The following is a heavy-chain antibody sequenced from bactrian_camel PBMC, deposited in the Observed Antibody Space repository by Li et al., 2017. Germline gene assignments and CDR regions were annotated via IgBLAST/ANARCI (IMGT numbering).Heavy chain of an antibody. CDR3: AASILEGDVRCSTPTWRGYFNHFAY. CDR1: QDTTKRNA. V-gene: IGHV3S31*01. D-gene: IGHD3*01. Sequence: DVQLVESGGGSVQARGSLRLSCVAVQDTTKRNAMAWFRQGPGGKEREGLAAIYGGGATYTERTYYADSVKGRFTISKDNAKNTVYLRMNNLKPEDTAMYYCAASILEGDVRCSTPTWRGYFNHFAYWGRGTQVTVS. CDR2: IYGGGATYTERT. J-gene: IGHJ6*01.